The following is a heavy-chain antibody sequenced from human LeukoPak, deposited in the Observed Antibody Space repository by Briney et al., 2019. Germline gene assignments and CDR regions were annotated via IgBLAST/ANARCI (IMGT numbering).Heavy chain of an antibody. J-gene: IGHJ5*02. CDR1: GFTFISYA. D-gene: IGHD2-2*02. Sequence: GGSQRLSCAASGFTFISYAMSWVRQAPGKGLEWVSGISGSGGTTSYADSVKGRFTISRDNSKNTLYLQMNSLTVEDTAVYFCAKAKSQYLGLSWFDPWGQGALVPVFS. CDR2: ISGSGGTT. V-gene: IGHV3-23*01. CDR3: AKAKSQYLGLSWFDP.